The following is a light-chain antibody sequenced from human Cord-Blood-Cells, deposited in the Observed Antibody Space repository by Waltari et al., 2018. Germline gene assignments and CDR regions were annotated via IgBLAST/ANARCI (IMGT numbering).Light chain of an antibody. CDR1: KSVSSN. Sequence: EIVLTQSPATPSLSHGERATCCCRPSKSVSSNLYWYQPTTAQAPRLHVYDASNRATRIPSRFSGGGSGTDFTLTISSLEPEDFAVYYCQQRSNWSTFGQGTKVEIK. CDR2: DAS. J-gene: IGKJ1*01. V-gene: IGKV3-11*01. CDR3: QQRSNWST.